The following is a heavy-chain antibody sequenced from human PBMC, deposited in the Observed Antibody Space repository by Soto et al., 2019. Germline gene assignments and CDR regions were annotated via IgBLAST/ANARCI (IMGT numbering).Heavy chain of an antibody. Sequence: PWVSLSLSCAASGFPFSSYGMHWVRQAPGKGLEWVAVIWYDGSNKYYADSVKGRFTISRDNSKNTLYLQMNSLRAEDTAVYYGARDSVKGAFDIWGQGTMVTVSS. CDR3: ARDSVKGAFDI. V-gene: IGHV3-33*01. J-gene: IGHJ3*02. CDR1: GFPFSSYG. CDR2: IWYDGSNK.